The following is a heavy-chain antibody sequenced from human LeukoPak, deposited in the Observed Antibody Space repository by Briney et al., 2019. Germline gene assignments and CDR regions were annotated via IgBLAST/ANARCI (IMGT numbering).Heavy chain of an antibody. CDR3: ARLCSGGSCYGEVDY. D-gene: IGHD2-15*01. V-gene: IGHV1-2*02. CDR1: GYTFTGYY. Sequence: ASVKVSCKASGYTFTGYYMHWVRQAPGQGLEWMGWINPNSGGTNYARKFQGRVTMTRDTSISTAYMELSRLRSDDTAVYYCARLCSGGSCYGEVDYWGQGTLVTVSS. J-gene: IGHJ4*02. CDR2: INPNSGGT.